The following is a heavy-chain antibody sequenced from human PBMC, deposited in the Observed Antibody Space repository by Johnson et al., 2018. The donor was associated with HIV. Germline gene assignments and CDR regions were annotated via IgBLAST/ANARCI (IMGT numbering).Heavy chain of an antibody. J-gene: IGHJ3*02. CDR3: TTVTHSSGYYYDRAFDS. CDR1: GFTFSSYA. V-gene: IGHV3-15*01. Sequence: VQLVESGGGVVQPGRSLRLSCAASGFTFSSYAMHWVRQAPGKGLEWVGRIKSKTDGGTTDYAAPVKGRFTISRDDSKNTLYLHMNSLKTEDTAVYYCTTVTHSSGYYYDRAFDSWGQGTMVTVSS. CDR2: IKSKTDGGTT. D-gene: IGHD3-22*01.